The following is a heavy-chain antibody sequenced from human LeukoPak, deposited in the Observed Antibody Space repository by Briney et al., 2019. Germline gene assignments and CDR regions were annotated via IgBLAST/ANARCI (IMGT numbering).Heavy chain of an antibody. J-gene: IGHJ5*02. CDR1: GGSISSSSYY. D-gene: IGHD2-15*01. CDR3: ARDQVVVAATLRGLGSFFGWFDP. Sequence: TSETLSLTCTVSGGSISSSSYYWGWIRQPPGKGLEWIGSIYYSGSTYYNPSLKSRVTISVDTSKNQFSLKLSSVTAADTAVYYCARDQVVVAATLRGLGSFFGWFDPWGQGTLVTVSS. CDR2: IYYSGST. V-gene: IGHV4-39*07.